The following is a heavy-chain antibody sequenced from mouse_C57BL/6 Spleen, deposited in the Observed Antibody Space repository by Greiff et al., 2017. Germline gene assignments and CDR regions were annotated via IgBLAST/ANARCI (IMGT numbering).Heavy chain of an antibody. J-gene: IGHJ1*03. D-gene: IGHD1-1*01. CDR1: GFTFSSYT. CDR3: ARHYCGSRGNWDFDV. CDR2: ISGGGGNT. Sequence: EVMLVESGGGLVKPGGSLKLSCAASGFTFSSYTMAWVRQTPEKRLEWVATISGGGGNTYYPDNVKGRFTICRDNAKNTLYLQMSSLRSEDTALYYCARHYCGSRGNWDFDVWGTGTTVTVSS. V-gene: IGHV5-9*01.